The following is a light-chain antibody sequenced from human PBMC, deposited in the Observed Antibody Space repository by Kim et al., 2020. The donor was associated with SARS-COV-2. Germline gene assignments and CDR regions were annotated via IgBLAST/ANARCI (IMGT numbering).Light chain of an antibody. J-gene: IGLJ1*01. CDR3: CSFASTTSYD. CDR1: NGDVGGYNY. CDR2: DGH. V-gene: IGLV2-14*04. Sequence: GQSINISCAGTNGDVGGYNYVSWYQQHPGKAPKLIIYDGHNRPSGVSYRFSGSKSGNTASLTISGLQAEDEADYYCCSFASTTSYDFGTGTKVTVL.